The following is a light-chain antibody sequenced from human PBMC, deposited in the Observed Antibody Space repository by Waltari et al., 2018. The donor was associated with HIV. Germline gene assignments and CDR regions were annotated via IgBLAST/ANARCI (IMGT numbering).Light chain of an antibody. J-gene: IGKJ1*01. V-gene: IGKV3-15*01. CDR2: GAF. Sequence: EIVMTQSPATLSVSPGERATLSCRASQTVSSNLAWYQQKPGQAPRLLIYGAFTRATGISARFSGSGSGTEFTLTISSLQSEDFAVYHYHQYNNWPGTFGQGTKVEIK. CDR3: HQYNNWPGT. CDR1: QTVSSN.